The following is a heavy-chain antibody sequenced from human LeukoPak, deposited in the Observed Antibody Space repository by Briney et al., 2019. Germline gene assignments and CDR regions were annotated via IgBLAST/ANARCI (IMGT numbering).Heavy chain of an antibody. CDR3: ARYADYGDSNPFDY. CDR1: GFTFSSYW. CDR2: INSDGSST. J-gene: IGHJ4*02. Sequence: GGSLRLSRAASGFTFSSYWMHWVRQAPGKGLVWVSRINSDGSSTNYADSVKGRFTISRDNAKNTLYLQMNSLRAEYTAVYYCARYADYGDSNPFDYWGQGTLVTVSS. D-gene: IGHD4-17*01. V-gene: IGHV3-74*01.